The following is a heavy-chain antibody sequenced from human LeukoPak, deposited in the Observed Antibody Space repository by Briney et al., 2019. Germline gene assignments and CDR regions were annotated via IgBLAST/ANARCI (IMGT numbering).Heavy chain of an antibody. Sequence: ASVKVSCKASGYTFTSYDINWVRQATGQGLEWMGWMNPNSGNTGYAQKFQGRVTITRNTSISTAYMELSSLRSEDTAVYYCAREGEVGALNWFDPWGQGTLVTVSS. CDR1: GYTFTSYD. J-gene: IGHJ5*02. CDR3: AREGEVGALNWFDP. CDR2: MNPNSGNT. V-gene: IGHV1-8*03. D-gene: IGHD3-16*01.